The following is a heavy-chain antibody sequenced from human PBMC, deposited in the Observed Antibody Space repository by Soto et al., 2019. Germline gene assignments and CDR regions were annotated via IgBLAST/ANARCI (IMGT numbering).Heavy chain of an antibody. D-gene: IGHD2-15*01. Sequence: QVQLQQWGAGLLKPSETLSLTCAVYGGSFSGYYWSWIRQPPGKGLEWIGEINHSGSTNYNPSLKSRVTISVDTSKNQFSLKLSSVTAADTAVYYCARRRRYCSGGSCYGPNYYYYYMDVWGKGTTVTVSS. CDR2: INHSGST. J-gene: IGHJ6*03. V-gene: IGHV4-34*01. CDR1: GGSFSGYY. CDR3: ARRRRYCSGGSCYGPNYYYYYMDV.